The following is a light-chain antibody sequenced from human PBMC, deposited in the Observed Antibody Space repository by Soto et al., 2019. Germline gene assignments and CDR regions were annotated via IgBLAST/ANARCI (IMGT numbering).Light chain of an antibody. CDR2: EGH. CDR3: CLSIGATTYV. Sequence: QSLLAHPASLSGSPGQSVAISCTGTSGFVGSFSLVSWYQQHPGKAPKVMISEGHRRPSGVPDRFSGSTSVNSASLTISGLQADDEADYYCCLSIGATTYVFGTGTKVTVL. J-gene: IGLJ1*01. V-gene: IGLV2-23*01. CDR1: SGFVGSFSL.